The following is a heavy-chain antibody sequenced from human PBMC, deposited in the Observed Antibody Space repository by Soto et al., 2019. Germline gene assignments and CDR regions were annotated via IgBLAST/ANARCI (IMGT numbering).Heavy chain of an antibody. CDR1: GGTFSSYA. J-gene: IGHJ6*02. Sequence: SVKVSCKASGGTFSSYAISWVRQAPGQGLEWMGGIIPIFGTANYAQKFQGGVTITADESTSTAYMELSSLRSEDTAVYYCASPHYYYYYGMDVWGQGTTVTVSS. V-gene: IGHV1-69*13. CDR3: ASPHYYYYYGMDV. CDR2: IIPIFGTA.